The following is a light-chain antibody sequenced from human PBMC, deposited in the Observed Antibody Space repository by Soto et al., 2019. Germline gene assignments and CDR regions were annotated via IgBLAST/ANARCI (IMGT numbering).Light chain of an antibody. J-gene: IGKJ1*01. CDR3: QQSFRTPPT. V-gene: IGKV1-39*01. Sequence: DIQMTQSPSSLSASVGDRVTIACRASQTISRFLNWYQHKPGKAPELLIHAASSLQSGVPSRFSGGGSGTVLTLNISSLLPEDSATYYCQQSFRTPPTFGQGTKVDIK. CDR1: QTISRF. CDR2: AAS.